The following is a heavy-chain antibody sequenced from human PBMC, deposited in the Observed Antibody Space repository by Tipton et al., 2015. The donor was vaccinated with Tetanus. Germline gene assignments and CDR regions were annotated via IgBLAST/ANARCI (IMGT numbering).Heavy chain of an antibody. Sequence: TLSLTCTVSGGSISSYYWSWIRQSAAMGLEWIGRINTSGSSDYNPSLKGRVTMSIDTSGNRFSLNLTSVTAADTAVYYCARAPYYTNQRIRFDPWGQGILVTVSS. J-gene: IGHJ5*02. CDR2: INTSGSS. CDR3: ARAPYYTNQRIRFDP. D-gene: IGHD4-11*01. CDR1: GGSISSYY. V-gene: IGHV4-4*07.